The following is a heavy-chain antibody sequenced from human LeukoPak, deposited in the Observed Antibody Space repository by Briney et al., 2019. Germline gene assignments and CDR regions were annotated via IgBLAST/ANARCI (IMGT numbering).Heavy chain of an antibody. J-gene: IGHJ4*02. CDR2: IRSKAYGGTT. CDR1: GFTFGDYA. D-gene: IGHD3-3*01. Sequence: PGGSLRLSCTASGFTFGDYAMSWVRQAPGKGLEWVGFIRSKAYGGTTEYAASVKGRFTISRDDSKSIAYLQKNSLKTEDTAVYYCTRDPPYYDFWSGYYNYWGQGTLVTVSS. CDR3: TRDPPYYDFWSGYYNY. V-gene: IGHV3-49*04.